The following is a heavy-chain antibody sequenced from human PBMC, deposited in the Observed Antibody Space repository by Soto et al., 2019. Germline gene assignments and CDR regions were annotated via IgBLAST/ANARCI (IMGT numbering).Heavy chain of an antibody. D-gene: IGHD6-19*01. J-gene: IGHJ2*01. V-gene: IGHV6-1*01. CDR1: GDSVSSGSAT. CDR3: ARDGSGFHWYFDV. Sequence: SQTLSLTCAISGDSVSSGSATWSWIRQSPSRGLEWLGRTYYRSKWYNDYAISVKSRIVITPDTPKNQLSLQLDSVTPDYSAVYFCARDGSGFHWYFDVWGRGTLVTVSS. CDR2: TYYRSKWYN.